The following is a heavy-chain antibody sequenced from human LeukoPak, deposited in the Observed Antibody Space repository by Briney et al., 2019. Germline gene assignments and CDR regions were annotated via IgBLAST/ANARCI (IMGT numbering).Heavy chain of an antibody. CDR1: GGTFSSYA. V-gene: IGHV1-69*05. CDR3: AREARGYCSSTSCYVFHT. Sequence: ASVKVSCKASGGTFSSYAISWVRQAPGQGLEWMGGIIPNFGTANYAQKFQGRVTITTDESTSTAYMELSSLRSEDTAVYYCAREARGYCSSTSCYVFHTWGQGTLVTVCS. CDR2: IIPNFGTA. J-gene: IGHJ5*02. D-gene: IGHD2-2*03.